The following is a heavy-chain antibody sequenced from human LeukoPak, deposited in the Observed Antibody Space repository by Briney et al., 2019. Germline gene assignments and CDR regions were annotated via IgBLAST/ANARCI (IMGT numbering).Heavy chain of an antibody. Sequence: GGSLRLSCAASGFTFSSYSMNWVRQAPGKGLEWVSSISSTSSYIYYADSVKGRFTISRDNAKNSLYLQMNSLRAEDTAVYYCARDQFRSTDYYYYYMDVWGKGTTVTVSS. CDR2: ISSTSSYI. CDR1: GFTFSSYS. V-gene: IGHV3-21*01. J-gene: IGHJ6*03. D-gene: IGHD2-2*01. CDR3: ARDQFRSTDYYYYYMDV.